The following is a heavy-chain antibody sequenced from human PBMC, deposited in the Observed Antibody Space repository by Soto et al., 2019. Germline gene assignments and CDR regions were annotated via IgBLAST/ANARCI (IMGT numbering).Heavy chain of an antibody. Sequence: GGSLRLSCAASGFTFSSYAMHWVRQAPGKGLEWVAVISYDGSNKYYADSVKGRFTISRDNSKNTLYLQMNSLRAEDTAVYYCASGGITVNNGYYYYGMDVWGQGTTVTVSS. CDR2: ISYDGSNK. CDR1: GFTFSSYA. CDR3: ASGGITVNNGYYYYGMDV. D-gene: IGHD4-17*01. J-gene: IGHJ6*02. V-gene: IGHV3-30-3*01.